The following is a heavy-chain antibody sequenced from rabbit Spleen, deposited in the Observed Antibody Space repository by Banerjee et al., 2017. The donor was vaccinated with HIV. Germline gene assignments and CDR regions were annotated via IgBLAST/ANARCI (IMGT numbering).Heavy chain of an antibody. CDR3: ARDRTGSSVYDGPFNL. CDR2: IAGSSSGFT. Sequence: QSLEESGGDLVKPEGSLTLTCTASGFSFSSSDYMCWVRQAPGKGLEWISCIAGSSSGFTYSATWAKGRFTCSKTSSTTVTLQMTSLTAADTATYFCARDRTGSSVYDGPFNLWGPGTLVTVS. V-gene: IGHV1S40*01. CDR1: GFSFSSSDY. D-gene: IGHD1-1*01. J-gene: IGHJ4*01.